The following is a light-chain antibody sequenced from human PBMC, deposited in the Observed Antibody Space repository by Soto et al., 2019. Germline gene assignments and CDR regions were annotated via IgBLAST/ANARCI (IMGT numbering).Light chain of an antibody. CDR3: QQTYTTPRT. V-gene: IGKV1-39*01. CDR1: QSLNSF. Sequence: DIQMTQSPSSLSAAVGDSVTITCRASQSLNSFLNWYQHKPGKAPRLLIYAASTLQSGVPSRFSGSGSETDFALTIGSLQPEDFATYFCQQTYTTPRTFGQGTKVDIK. CDR2: AAS. J-gene: IGKJ1*01.